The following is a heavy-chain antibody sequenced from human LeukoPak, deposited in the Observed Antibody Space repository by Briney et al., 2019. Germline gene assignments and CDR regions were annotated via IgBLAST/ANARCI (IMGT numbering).Heavy chain of an antibody. CDR1: GGSFSGYY. J-gene: IGHJ5*02. D-gene: IGHD3-3*01. CDR2: INHSGST. Sequence: SETLSLTCAVYGGSFSGYYWSWIRQPPGKGLEWIGEINHSGSTNYNPSLKSRVTISVDTSKNQFSLKLSSVTAADTAVYYCARDGPYRFLEWLSSWPPAQNWFDPWGQGTLVTVSS. CDR3: ARDGPYRFLEWLSSWPPAQNWFDP. V-gene: IGHV4-34*01.